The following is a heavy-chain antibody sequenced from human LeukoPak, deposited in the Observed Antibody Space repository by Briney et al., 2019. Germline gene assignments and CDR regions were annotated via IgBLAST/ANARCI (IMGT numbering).Heavy chain of an antibody. V-gene: IGHV1-46*01. CDR1: GWTFTSYC. J-gene: IGHJ5*02. CDR3: ARYYSNPNWFDP. CDR2: INPSGGST. D-gene: IGHD4-11*01. Sequence: ASVKVSCKSSGWTFTSYCMHWVRQAPCRGVEGMGIINPSGGSTSYAQKFQGRVTMTGDTSTSTVYMELSSLRSEDTAVYYCARYYSNPNWFDPWDQGTLVTVSS.